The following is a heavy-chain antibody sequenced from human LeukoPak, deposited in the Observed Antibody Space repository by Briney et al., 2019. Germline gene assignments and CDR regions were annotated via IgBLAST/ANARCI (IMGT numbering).Heavy chain of an antibody. CDR1: GFTFSSYG. CDR2: IWYDENNK. D-gene: IGHD6-13*01. CDR3: ARGRAAPGSYFDY. J-gene: IGHJ4*02. V-gene: IGHV3-33*01. Sequence: GGSLRLSCTASGFTFSSYGMHWVRQAPGKGLEWVAVIWYDENNKHYADSVKGRFTISRDNSKNTLYLQMNTLRAEDTAVYYCARGRAAPGSYFDYWGQGTLVTVSS.